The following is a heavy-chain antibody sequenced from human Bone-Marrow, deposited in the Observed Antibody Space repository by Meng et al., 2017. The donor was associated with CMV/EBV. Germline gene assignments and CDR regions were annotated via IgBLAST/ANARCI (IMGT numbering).Heavy chain of an antibody. V-gene: IGHV3-21*01. D-gene: IGHD1-26*01. CDR1: GFTFSSYS. Sequence: GGSLRLSCAASGFTFSSYSMNWVRQAPGKGLEWVSSISSSSSYIYYADSVKGRFTISRDNAKNSLYLQMNSLRAEDTAVYYCAKPFRNSGSYYPGGFQHWGQGTLVTVSS. CDR3: AKPFRNSGSYYPGGFQH. CDR2: ISSSSSYI. J-gene: IGHJ1*01.